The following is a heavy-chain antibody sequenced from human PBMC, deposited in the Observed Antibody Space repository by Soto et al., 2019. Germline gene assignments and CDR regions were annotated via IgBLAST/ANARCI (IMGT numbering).Heavy chain of an antibody. D-gene: IGHD3-22*01. J-gene: IGHJ3*02. Sequence: GGSLRLSCAASGFDFSSYAMHWVRQAPGKGLEWVAVISYDGSNKYYADSVKGRFTISRDNSKNTLYLQMNSLRAEDTAVYYCAREYYYDSSGYEMTDAFDIWGQGTMVTVSS. CDR2: ISYDGSNK. CDR1: GFDFSSYA. V-gene: IGHV3-30-3*01. CDR3: AREYYYDSSGYEMTDAFDI.